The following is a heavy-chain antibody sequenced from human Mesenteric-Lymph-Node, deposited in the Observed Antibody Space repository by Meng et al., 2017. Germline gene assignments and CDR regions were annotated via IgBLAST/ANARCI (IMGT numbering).Heavy chain of an antibody. J-gene: IGHJ4*02. D-gene: IGHD6-19*01. CDR3: ARSKQWLVPFDY. V-gene: IGHV4-4*07. Sequence: SETLSLTCIVSGDSISGYYWSWIRQPAGKGLEWIGRIYTSGSTNYNPSLKSRVTISVDTSKNQFSLKLSSVTAADTAVYYCARSKQWLVPFDYWGQGTLVTVSS. CDR1: GDSISGYY. CDR2: IYTSGST.